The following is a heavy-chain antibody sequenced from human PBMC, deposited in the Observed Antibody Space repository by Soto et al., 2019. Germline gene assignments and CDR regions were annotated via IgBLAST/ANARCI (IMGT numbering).Heavy chain of an antibody. V-gene: IGHV3-48*01. CDR3: ARDQGSSHYYMDV. Sequence: GGSLRLSCAASGFTFSSYSMNWVRQAPGKGLEWVSYISSSSSTIYYADSAKGRFAISRDNAKNSLYLQMNSLRAEDTAVYYCARDQGSSHYYMDVWGQGTTVTVSS. CDR2: ISSSSSTI. D-gene: IGHD6-13*01. J-gene: IGHJ6*02. CDR1: GFTFSSYS.